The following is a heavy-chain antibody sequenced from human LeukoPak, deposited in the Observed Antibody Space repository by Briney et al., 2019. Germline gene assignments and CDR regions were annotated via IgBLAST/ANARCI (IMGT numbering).Heavy chain of an antibody. V-gene: IGHV3-7*01. D-gene: IGHD3-16*01. CDR3: ARGLGVLY. J-gene: IGHJ4*02. CDR1: GFTFGSYW. CDR2: IKQDGSEK. Sequence: GGSLRLSXAASGFTFGSYWMSWVRQTPGKGLEWVANIKQDGSEKYYVDSVKGRFTISRDNAKSSLYLQMNSLRAEDTAVYYCARGLGVLYWGQGTLVTVSS.